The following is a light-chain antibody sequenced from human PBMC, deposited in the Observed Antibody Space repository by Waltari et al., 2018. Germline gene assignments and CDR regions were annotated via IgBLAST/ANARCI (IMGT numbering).Light chain of an antibody. CDR3: SSYTSSSTLV. V-gene: IGLV2-14*01. J-gene: IGLJ3*02. Sequence: QSALTQPASVSGSPGPSITIYCTGTSSDVGGYHYAAWYQQHPGKAPKLVIYEVSTRPSWVSNRFSGSKSGNTASLTISGLQAEDEADYYCSSYTSSSTLVFGGGTKLTVL. CDR2: EVS. CDR1: SSDVGGYHY.